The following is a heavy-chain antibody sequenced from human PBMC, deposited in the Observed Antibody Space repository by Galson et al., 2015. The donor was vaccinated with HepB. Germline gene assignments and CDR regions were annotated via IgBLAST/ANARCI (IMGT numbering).Heavy chain of an antibody. CDR2: ISYDGSNK. J-gene: IGHJ4*02. CDR1: GFTFSSYG. CDR3: AKDPGRDY. Sequence: SLRLSCAASGFTFSSYGMHWVRQAPGKGLEWVAVISYDGSNKYYADSVKGRFTISRDNSKNTLYLQMNSLRAEDTAVYYCAKDPGRDYWGQGTLVTVSS. V-gene: IGHV3-30*18.